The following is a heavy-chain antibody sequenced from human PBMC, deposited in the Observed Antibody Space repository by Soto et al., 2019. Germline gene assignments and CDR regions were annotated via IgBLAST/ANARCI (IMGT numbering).Heavy chain of an antibody. V-gene: IGHV3-53*01. CDR1: GFTVSRYD. J-gene: IGHJ4*02. CDR3: VRVLYDSGVVDF. Sequence: QLVESGGGLFQAGGSTRLSCLVSGFTVSRYDMAWVRQAPGKGLEWASIIQSGGATYYPDSAQGRFTISRDNSKNTVYLQMNSLRVEDTGVYSCVRVLYDSGVVDFWGQGSLITVS. CDR2: IQSGGAT. D-gene: IGHD5-12*01.